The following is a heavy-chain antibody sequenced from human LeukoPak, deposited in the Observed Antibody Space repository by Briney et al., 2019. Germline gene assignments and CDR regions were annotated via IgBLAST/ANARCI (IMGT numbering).Heavy chain of an antibody. Sequence: NPSQTLSLTCAVSGGSISSGGYYWSWIRQPPGKGLEWIGYIYHSGSTYYNPSLKSRVTISVDRSKNQFSLKLSSVTAADTAVYYCAREPPLRDRARAAFDIWGQGTMVTVSS. CDR3: AREPPLRDRARAAFDI. CDR1: GGSISSGGYY. V-gene: IGHV4-30-2*01. J-gene: IGHJ3*02. D-gene: IGHD3-10*01. CDR2: IYHSGST.